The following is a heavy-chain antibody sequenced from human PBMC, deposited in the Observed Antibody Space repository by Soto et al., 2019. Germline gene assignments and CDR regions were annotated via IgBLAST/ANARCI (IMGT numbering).Heavy chain of an antibody. V-gene: IGHV1-24*01. J-gene: IGHJ6*02. CDR3: SRGEGIVVCYHYYLMDV. CDR1: GYTLTELS. D-gene: IGHD2-15*01. Sequence: GASVKVSCKVSGYTLTELSMHWVRQAPGKGLEWRGGFDPEDGETIYAQKFQGRVTMTEDTSTDTAYMELRXLRSDDTAVYYCSRGEGIVVCYHYYLMDVRGQGSTVIASS. CDR2: FDPEDGET.